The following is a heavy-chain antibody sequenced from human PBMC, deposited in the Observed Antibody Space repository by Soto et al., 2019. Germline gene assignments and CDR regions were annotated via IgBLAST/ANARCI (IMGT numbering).Heavy chain of an antibody. CDR1: GFTFSDFY. CDR2: ISSSGSTI. D-gene: IGHD3-10*01. Sequence: XGSLRVSWAASGFTFSDFYMSWIRQAPGKGLEWLSYISSSGSTIYYADSVKGRFTISRDNAKNSLYLQMNSLSAEDTAVYYCARTVRGVRGMDVWGQGTTVTVSS. V-gene: IGHV3-11*01. CDR3: ARTVRGVRGMDV. J-gene: IGHJ6*02.